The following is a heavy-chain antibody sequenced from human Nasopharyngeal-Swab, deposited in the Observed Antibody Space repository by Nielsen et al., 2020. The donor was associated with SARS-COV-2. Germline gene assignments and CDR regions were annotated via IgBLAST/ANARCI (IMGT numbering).Heavy chain of an antibody. CDR1: GFTFSSYG. CDR3: AKDDRLFLSPTVVTERGLDY. J-gene: IGHJ4*02. CDR2: ISYDGSNK. Sequence: GASLKISCAASGFTFSSYGMHWVRQAPGKGLEWVAVISYDGSNKYYADSVKGRFTISRDNSKNTLYLQMNSLRAEDTAVYYCAKDDRLFLSPTVVTERGLDYWGQGTLVTVSS. V-gene: IGHV3-30*18. D-gene: IGHD4-23*01.